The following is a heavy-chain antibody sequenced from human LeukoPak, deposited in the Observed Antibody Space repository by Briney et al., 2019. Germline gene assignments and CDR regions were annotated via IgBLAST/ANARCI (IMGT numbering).Heavy chain of an antibody. CDR1: GYSFTSYW. CDR2: IYPGDSDT. CDR3: ARQARTTDNWFDP. Sequence: GESLKISCKGSGYSFTSYWIAWVRQMPGKGLEWMGIIYPGDSDTRYSPSFQGQVTISADKSISTAYLQWSSLKASDTAMYYCARQARTTDNWFDPWGQGTLVTVSS. V-gene: IGHV5-51*01. J-gene: IGHJ5*02. D-gene: IGHD4-17*01.